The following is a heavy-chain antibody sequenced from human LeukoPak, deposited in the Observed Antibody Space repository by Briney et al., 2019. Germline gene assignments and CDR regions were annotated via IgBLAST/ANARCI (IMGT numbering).Heavy chain of an antibody. J-gene: IGHJ3*02. CDR2: ISSSSSYI. Sequence: GGSLRLSCAASGFTLSSYSMNWVRQAPGKGLEWVSSISSSSSYIYYADSVKGRFTISRDNAKNSLYLQMNSLRAEDTAVYYCARDQRYFDWLPPTHDAFDIWGQGTMVTVSS. V-gene: IGHV3-21*01. D-gene: IGHD3-9*01. CDR1: GFTLSSYS. CDR3: ARDQRYFDWLPPTHDAFDI.